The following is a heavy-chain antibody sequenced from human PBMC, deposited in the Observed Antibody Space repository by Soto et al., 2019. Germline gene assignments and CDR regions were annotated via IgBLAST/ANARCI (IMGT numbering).Heavy chain of an antibody. Sequence: SETLSLTCSVSGDSINSGDSYWTWVRQPPGRGLEWIGYISHSGRTFYNPSLKSRVAISLDTSKSQFSLRLSSVTAADTAVYYCARDHPLSQLKNPYFYYYPMDVWGQGTTVTVSS. CDR2: ISHSGRT. V-gene: IGHV4-30-4*01. CDR1: GDSINSGDSY. D-gene: IGHD2-2*01. CDR3: ARDHPLSQLKNPYFYYYPMDV. J-gene: IGHJ6*02.